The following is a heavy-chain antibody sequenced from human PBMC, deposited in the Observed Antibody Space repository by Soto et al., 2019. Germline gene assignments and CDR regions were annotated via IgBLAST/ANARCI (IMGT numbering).Heavy chain of an antibody. CDR3: STEADSSGWYGDDY. CDR1: GFTFSNAW. Sequence: GGSLRLSCAASGFTFSNAWMSWVRQAPGKGLEWVGRSKSKTDGGTTDYAAPVKGRFTISRDDSKNTLYLQMNSLKTEDTAVYYCSTEADSSGWYGDDYWGQGTLVTVSS. V-gene: IGHV3-15*01. J-gene: IGHJ4*02. CDR2: SKSKTDGGTT. D-gene: IGHD6-19*01.